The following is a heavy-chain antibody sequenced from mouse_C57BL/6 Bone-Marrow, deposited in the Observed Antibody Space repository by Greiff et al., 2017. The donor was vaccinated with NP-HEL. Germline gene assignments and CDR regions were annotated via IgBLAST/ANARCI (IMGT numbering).Heavy chain of an antibody. CDR2: ISDGGSYT. J-gene: IGHJ3*01. Sequence: EVKLMESGGGLVKPGGSLKLSCAASGFTFSSYAMSWVRQTPEKRLEWVATISDGGSYTYYPDNVKGRFTISRDNAKNNLYLQMSHLKSEDTAMYYCARDPPYDYDAWVAYWGQGTLVTVSA. CDR1: GFTFSSYA. V-gene: IGHV5-4*01. CDR3: ARDPPYDYDAWVAY. D-gene: IGHD2-4*01.